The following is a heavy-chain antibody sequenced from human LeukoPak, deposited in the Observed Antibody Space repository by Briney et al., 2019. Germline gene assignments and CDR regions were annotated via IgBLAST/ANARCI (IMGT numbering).Heavy chain of an antibody. CDR1: GFTFRTSW. J-gene: IGHJ3*01. CDR3: ARDRGGDDAFDL. D-gene: IGHD3-16*01. CDR2: ITSDGSGT. V-gene: IGHV3-74*01. Sequence: GSLGLSCAASGFTFRTSWMHWVRQAPGKGLEWLSRITSDGSGTFYADSLKGRFVISRDNAKNTLYLQMNSLRAEDTAVYYCARDRGGDDAFDLWGQGTMVTVSS.